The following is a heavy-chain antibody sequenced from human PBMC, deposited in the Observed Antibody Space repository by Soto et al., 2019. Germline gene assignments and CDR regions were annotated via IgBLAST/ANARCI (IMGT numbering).Heavy chain of an antibody. J-gene: IGHJ5*02. V-gene: IGHV4-34*01. CDR3: ARGRGIRFGTFAA. Sequence: SDTLSLTCAVYGVSFSGYYWSWILQPPGKGLEWIGEINHSGSTNYNPSLKSRVTISVDTSKNQFSLKLSSVTAADTAVYYCARGRGIRFGTFAAWGQGTLVTVSS. CDR1: GVSFSGYY. D-gene: IGHD3-3*01. CDR2: INHSGST.